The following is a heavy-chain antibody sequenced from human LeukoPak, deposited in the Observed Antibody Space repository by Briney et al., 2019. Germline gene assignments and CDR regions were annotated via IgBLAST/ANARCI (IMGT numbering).Heavy chain of an antibody. J-gene: IGHJ4*02. CDR3: ARGGQLWFDY. V-gene: IGHV4-59*01. Sequence: KPSETLSLTCTVSGGSISSYYWSWIRQPPGKGLEWIGYIYYSGSTDYNPSLKSRVTISVDTSKNQFSLKLSSVTAADTAVYYCARGGQLWFDYWGQGTLVTVSS. CDR1: GGSISSYY. D-gene: IGHD5-18*01. CDR2: IYYSGST.